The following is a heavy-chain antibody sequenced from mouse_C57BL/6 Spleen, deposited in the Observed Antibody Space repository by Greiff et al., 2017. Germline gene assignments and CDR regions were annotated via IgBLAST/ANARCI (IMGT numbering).Heavy chain of an antibody. V-gene: IGHV1-55*01. D-gene: IGHD1-1*01. CDR2: IYPGSGSP. J-gene: IGHJ4*01. CDR1: GYTFTSYW. CDR3: ARSCYYGSRKYYSAMDY. Sequence: QVQLQQPGAELVKPGASVKMSCKASGYTFTSYWITWVKQRPGQGLEWIGDIYPGSGSPNYNEKFKSKATLTVTTSSSTAYMQLSSLTSEDSAVDFCARSCYYGSRKYYSAMDYWGQGTSVTVSA.